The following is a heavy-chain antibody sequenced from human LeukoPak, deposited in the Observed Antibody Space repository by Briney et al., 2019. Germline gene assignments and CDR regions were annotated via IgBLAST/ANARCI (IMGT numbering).Heavy chain of an antibody. CDR1: GGSFSGHY. D-gene: IGHD2-2*01. CDR2: INHSGST. J-gene: IGHJ4*02. Sequence: SETLSLTCAVYGGSFSGHYWSWIRQPPQKGLEWIGEINHSGSTNHNPALKSRVTISLDTSKNQFSLTLNSVTAADTAVYYCARHVYGRHQLQAYHFDYWGQGILVTVSS. V-gene: IGHV4-34*01. CDR3: ARHVYGRHQLQAYHFDY.